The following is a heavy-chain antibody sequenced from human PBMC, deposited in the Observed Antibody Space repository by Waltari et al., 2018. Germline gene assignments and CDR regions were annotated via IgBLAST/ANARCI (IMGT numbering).Heavy chain of an antibody. D-gene: IGHD3-22*01. J-gene: IGHJ4*02. V-gene: IGHV3-23*01. CDR2: ISGSGDKT. CDR1: GFPFSSHA. CDR3: VRELFTTAYADF. Sequence: EVQLLESGGGLVQPGGSLRLYCAASGFPFSSHAMSWVRQAPGKGPEWVSAISGSGDKTYYADSVTGRFTISRDNSKNTLVLQMNTLRTEDTAVYYCVRELFTTAYADFWGQGTLVTVSS.